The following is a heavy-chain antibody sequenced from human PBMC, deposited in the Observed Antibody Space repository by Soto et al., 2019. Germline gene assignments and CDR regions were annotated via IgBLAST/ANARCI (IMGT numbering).Heavy chain of an antibody. Sequence: PGGSLRLSCAASGFALSSHSMYWVRQAPGKGLEWVSYISPVGGNIHYADSVQGRFTFSRDMAKSSLSLQMTRLRDEDTAVYFCARGRADTAYFESWGQGTLVTVSS. CDR2: ISPVGGNI. V-gene: IGHV3-48*02. CDR1: GFALSSHS. J-gene: IGHJ4*02. D-gene: IGHD5-18*01. CDR3: ARGRADTAYFES.